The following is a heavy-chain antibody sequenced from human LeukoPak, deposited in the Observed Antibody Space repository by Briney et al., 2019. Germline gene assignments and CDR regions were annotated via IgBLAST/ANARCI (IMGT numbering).Heavy chain of an antibody. CDR2: ISSSGSTI. Sequence: GGSLRLSCAASGFTFSDYYMSWIRQAPGKGLEWVSYISSSGSTIYYADSVRGRFTISRDNAKNSLYLQMNSLRAEDTAVYYCARDPNYYGSGSYLDYWGQGTLVTVSS. D-gene: IGHD3-10*01. CDR3: ARDPNYYGSGSYLDY. CDR1: GFTFSDYY. V-gene: IGHV3-11*01. J-gene: IGHJ4*02.